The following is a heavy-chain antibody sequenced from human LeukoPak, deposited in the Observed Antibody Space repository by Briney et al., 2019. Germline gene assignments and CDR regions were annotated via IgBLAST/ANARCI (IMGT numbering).Heavy chain of an antibody. CDR1: GFTFSSYW. D-gene: IGHD5-18*01. CDR3: ARTGYSYGPYAFDI. V-gene: IGHV3-74*01. J-gene: IGHJ3*02. CDR2: INSDGSST. Sequence: QPGGSLRLSCAASGFTFSSYWMHWVRQAPGKGLVWVSRINSDGSSTSYADSVKGRFTISRDNAKNSLYLQMNSLRAEDTAVYYCARTGYSYGPYAFDIWGQGTMVTVSS.